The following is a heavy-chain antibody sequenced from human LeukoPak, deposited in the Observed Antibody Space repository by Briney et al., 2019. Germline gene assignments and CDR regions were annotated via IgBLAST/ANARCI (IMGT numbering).Heavy chain of an antibody. CDR1: GVTFSTDA. V-gene: IGHV3-23*01. Sequence: RASLRLSCAASGVTFSTDAMSWVRQAPGGGLWWVSTITGGGSGTYYTDSMKSRFSISTDNSKNTLYLQINSLRAEETAVYDCEKWGDYDVLTGYYVSEYWGQGTLVTVSS. CDR3: EKWGDYDVLTGYYVSEY. D-gene: IGHD3-9*01. CDR2: ITGGGSGT. J-gene: IGHJ4*02.